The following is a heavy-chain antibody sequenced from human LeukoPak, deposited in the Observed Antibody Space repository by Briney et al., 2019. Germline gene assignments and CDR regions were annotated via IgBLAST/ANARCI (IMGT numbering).Heavy chain of an antibody. Sequence: SETLSLTCTVSGGSISSSSYFWGWIRQPPGKGLEWIGIISYSGTTYYNPSLKSRVTISVDTSKNQFSLKLSSVTAADTAVYYCARDHLANLASRLFDPWGQGTLVTVSS. V-gene: IGHV4-39*07. CDR2: ISYSGTT. J-gene: IGHJ5*02. D-gene: IGHD3-3*01. CDR3: ARDHLANLASRLFDP. CDR1: GGSISSSSYF.